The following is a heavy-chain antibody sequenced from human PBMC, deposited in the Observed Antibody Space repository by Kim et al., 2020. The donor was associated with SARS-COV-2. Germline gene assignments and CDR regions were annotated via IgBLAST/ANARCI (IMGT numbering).Heavy chain of an antibody. D-gene: IGHD2-15*01. V-gene: IGHV3-48*02. CDR2: ISSSSRPT. Sequence: GGSLRLSCAASGFPFSTYSMNWVRQAPGKGLEWISYISSSSRPTHYADSVKGRFTISRDNAKNSLYLQMNSLRDEDTAVYYCARDLGYCSGGSCFPVDYWGQGTLVTVSS. CDR1: GFPFSTYS. J-gene: IGHJ4*02. CDR3: ARDLGYCSGGSCFPVDY.